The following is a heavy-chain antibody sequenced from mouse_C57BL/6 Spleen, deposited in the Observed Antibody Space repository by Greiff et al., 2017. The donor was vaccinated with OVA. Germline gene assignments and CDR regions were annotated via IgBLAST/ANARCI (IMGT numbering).Heavy chain of an antibody. V-gene: IGHV1-54*01. D-gene: IGHD3-2*02. CDR1: GYAFTNYL. J-gene: IGHJ2*01. CDR3: ARHSSGAGDY. CDR2: INPGSGGT. Sequence: QVQLKQSGAELVRPGTSVKVSCKASGYAFTNYLIEWVKQRPGQGLEWIGVINPGSGGTNYNEKFKGTATLTADKSSSTAYMQRSSLTSEDSAVYFCARHSSGAGDYWGQGTTLTVSS.